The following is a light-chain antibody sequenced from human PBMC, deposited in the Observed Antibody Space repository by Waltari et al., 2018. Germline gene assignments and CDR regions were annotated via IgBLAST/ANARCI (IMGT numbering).Light chain of an antibody. J-gene: IGLJ3*02. Sequence: QSVLTQPPSASGTPGQRVTISCSGSASNIGRNIVNWYQQLPGKAPKLLIYRSDQRPSGVPDRFSGSKSGTSASLDIRGLQSEDEADYYCAAWDDSLNGRWVFGGGTKVTVL. CDR1: ASNIGRNI. CDR2: RSD. CDR3: AAWDDSLNGRWV. V-gene: IGLV1-44*01.